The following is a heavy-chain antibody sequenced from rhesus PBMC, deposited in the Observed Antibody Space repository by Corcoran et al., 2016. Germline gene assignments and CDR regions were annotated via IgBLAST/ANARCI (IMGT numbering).Heavy chain of an antibody. CDR3: GCGCGLDS. Sequence: EVQLVESVGNFVQPGGSLRLSWAVSGFTFCSCELGGIRHAQGMGLEWVSGISITGSTYYANSVNSLFASSRENAKNTLYLQMNSLIAEDTAPYSSGCGCGLDSWGQGVVVTVSS. J-gene: IGHJ6*01. CDR1: GFTFCSCE. CDR2: ISITGST. D-gene: IGHD6-31*01. V-gene: IGHV3S5*01.